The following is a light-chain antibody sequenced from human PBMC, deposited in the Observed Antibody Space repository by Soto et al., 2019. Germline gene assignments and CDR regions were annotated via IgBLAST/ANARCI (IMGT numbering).Light chain of an antibody. CDR2: LGS. CDR3: MQALQTPT. J-gene: IGKJ4*01. CDR1: QSLLHSNGYNY. Sequence: DIVMTQSPLSLPVTPGEPASISCRSSQSLLHSNGYNYLDWYLQKPGQSPQMLLDLGSHRASGVPDRFSGSGSGTDFTLEISRVEAEDVGVYYCMQALQTPTFGGGTRVEIK. V-gene: IGKV2-28*01.